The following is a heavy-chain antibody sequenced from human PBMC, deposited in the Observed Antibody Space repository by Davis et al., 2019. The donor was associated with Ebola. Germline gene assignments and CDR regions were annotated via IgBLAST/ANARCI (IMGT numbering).Heavy chain of an antibody. CDR1: GYSFSSYY. CDR2: IDPSDSYT. J-gene: IGHJ3*02. Sequence: GESLKISCKGSGYSFSSYYITWVRQMPGKGLEWMGRIDPSDSYTNYSPSFQGHVTISIDKSISTAYLQWSRLKASDTAVYFCAKGRGPYRKGDAFDIWGRGTMVTVSS. CDR3: AKGRGPYRKGDAFDI. D-gene: IGHD1-26*01. V-gene: IGHV5-10-1*01.